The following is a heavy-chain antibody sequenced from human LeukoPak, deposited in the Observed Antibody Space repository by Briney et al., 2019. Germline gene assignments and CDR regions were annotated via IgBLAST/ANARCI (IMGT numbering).Heavy chain of an antibody. CDR3: AKDSRQWLRFLPLDYYYDMDV. J-gene: IGHJ6*02. V-gene: IGHV3-23*01. Sequence: GGSLRLSCAASGFTFSSYAMSWVRQAPGKGLEWVSAISGSGGSTYYADSVKGRFTISRDNSKNTLYLQMNSLRAEDTAVYYCAKDSRQWLRFLPLDYYYDMDVWGQGTTVTVSS. CDR2: ISGSGGST. D-gene: IGHD5-12*01. CDR1: GFTFSSYA.